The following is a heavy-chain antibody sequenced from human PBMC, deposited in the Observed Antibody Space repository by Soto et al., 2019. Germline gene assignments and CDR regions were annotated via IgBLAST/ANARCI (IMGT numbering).Heavy chain of an antibody. V-gene: IGHV4-34*01. J-gene: IGHJ4*02. CDR3: ASHFHHAYWATPGKIHFDH. Sequence: QVQLQQWGAGLLKPSETLSLTCAVYGGSFSGYYWSWIRQPPGKGLEWIGEINHSGSTNYNPSLKSRVTMTVDSAKSQFSLRPRSVTAADTAVYYCASHFHHAYWATPGKIHFDHWGQGTLVTVSS. CDR2: INHSGST. D-gene: IGHD5-12*01. CDR1: GGSFSGYY.